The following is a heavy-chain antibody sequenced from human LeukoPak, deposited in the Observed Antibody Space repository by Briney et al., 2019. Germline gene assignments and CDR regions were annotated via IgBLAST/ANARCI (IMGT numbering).Heavy chain of an antibody. J-gene: IGHJ4*02. Sequence: GGSLRLSCAASGFTFSGYAMTWVRQAPGKGLEWVSVISPFGDITYYADSVKGRFTISRDNSRNTLFLQMNSLRADDTAVYHCAKYSTMSRSPPDYWGQGTLVTVSS. CDR3: AKYSTMSRSPPDY. CDR2: ISPFGDIT. V-gene: IGHV3-23*01. D-gene: IGHD3-10*02. CDR1: GFTFSGYA.